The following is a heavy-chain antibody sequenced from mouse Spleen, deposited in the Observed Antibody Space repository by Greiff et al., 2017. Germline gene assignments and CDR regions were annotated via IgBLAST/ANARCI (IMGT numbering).Heavy chain of an antibody. CDR1: GYSFTSYW. Sequence: EVQGVESGTVLARPGASVKMSCKASGYSFTSYWMHWVKQRPGQGLEWIGAIYPGNSDTSYNQKFKGKAKLTAVTSASTAYMELSSLTNEDSAVYYCTRGGYGYGDWYFDVWGAGTTVTVSS. CDR2: IYPGNSDT. CDR3: TRGGYGYGDWYFDV. D-gene: IGHD1-2*01. J-gene: IGHJ1*01. V-gene: IGHV1-5*01.